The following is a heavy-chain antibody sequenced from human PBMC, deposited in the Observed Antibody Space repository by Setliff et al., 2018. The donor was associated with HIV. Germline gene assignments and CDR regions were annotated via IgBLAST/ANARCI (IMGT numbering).Heavy chain of an antibody. J-gene: IGHJ4*02. CDR2: ISGSGSTI. Sequence: GGSLRLSCTASGFTFGDYAMSWVRQAPGKGLERVACISGSGSTIYYADSVKGRFTISRDNARNSLYVQMNSLRVEDTAVYFCARVHRGGVGRQHWRSFDYWGQGTLVTVSS. D-gene: IGHD1-1*01. CDR1: GFTFGDYA. CDR3: ARVHRGGVGRQHWRSFDY. V-gene: IGHV3-11*01.